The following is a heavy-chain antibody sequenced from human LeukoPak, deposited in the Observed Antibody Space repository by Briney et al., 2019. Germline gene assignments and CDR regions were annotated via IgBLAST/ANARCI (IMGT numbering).Heavy chain of an antibody. Sequence: GESLKISCTASGFMFSRLGMQWVRQAPGEGLEWVAMIWHDGSVEEYADSVKGRFTISRDNSQNTLYLQMNSLRDDGTAVYYCAKEGDQFRGYLDAWGKGTTVTVSS. CDR2: IWHDGSVE. V-gene: IGHV3-33*06. D-gene: IGHD3-16*01. CDR1: GFMFSRLG. CDR3: AKEGDQFRGYLDA. J-gene: IGHJ6*03.